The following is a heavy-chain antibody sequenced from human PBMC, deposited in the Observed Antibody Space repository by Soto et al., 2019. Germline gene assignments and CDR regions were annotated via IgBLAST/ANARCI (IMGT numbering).Heavy chain of an antibody. CDR2: IYPGDSDT. V-gene: IGHV5-51*01. D-gene: IGHD6-13*01. CDR1: GYSFTSYW. Sequence: EVQLVQSGAEVKKPGESLQISCKGSGYSFTSYWIGWLRQMPGKGLEWMGIIYPGDSDTRYSPSFQGQVTISADKSISTAYLQWSSLKASDTAMYYCARHKYKTGPVTSIAAVAFDYWGQGTLVTVSS. CDR3: ARHKYKTGPVTSIAAVAFDY. J-gene: IGHJ4*02.